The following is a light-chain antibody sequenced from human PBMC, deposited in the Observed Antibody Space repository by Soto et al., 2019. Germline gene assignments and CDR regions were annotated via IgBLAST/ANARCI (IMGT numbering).Light chain of an antibody. CDR3: QQLDSYPIT. CDR1: QGISSY. V-gene: IGKV1-9*01. CDR2: DAS. J-gene: IGKJ5*01. Sequence: DIQLTQSPSFLSASVGDRVTITCRASQGISSYLAWYHQKPGKAPRLLIYDASTLQSGVPSRFSGSGSGTDFTLTISSLQPEDFAAYFCQQLDSYPITFGQGTRLEIK.